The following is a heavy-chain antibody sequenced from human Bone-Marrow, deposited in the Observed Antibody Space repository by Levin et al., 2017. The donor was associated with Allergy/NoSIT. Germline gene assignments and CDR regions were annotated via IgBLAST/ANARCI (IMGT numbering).Heavy chain of an antibody. CDR2: MNPNSGNT. CDR1: GYTFTSYD. D-gene: IGHD6-6*01. V-gene: IGHV1-8*01. J-gene: IGHJ6*03. CDR3: ARGLVEYSSSFVYYYYYYMDV. Sequence: GASVKVSCKASGYTFTSYDINWVRQATGQGLEWMGWMNPNSGNTGYAQKFQGRVTMTRNTSISTAYMELSSLRSEDTAVYYCARGLVEYSSSFVYYYYYYMDVWGKGTTVTVSS.